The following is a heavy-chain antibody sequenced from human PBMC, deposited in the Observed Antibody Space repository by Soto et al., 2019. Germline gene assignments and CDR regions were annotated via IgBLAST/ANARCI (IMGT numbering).Heavy chain of an antibody. V-gene: IGHV1-69*06. J-gene: IGHJ6*02. CDR2: IIPIFGTA. CDR1: GGTFSSYA. CDR3: ATTGYCGGDCYPYYYYYGMDV. D-gene: IGHD2-21*02. Sequence: GASVKVSCKASGGTFSSYAISWVRQAPGQGLEWMGGIIPIFGTANYAQKFQGRGTITADKPTSTAYMELSSLRSEDTAVYYCATTGYCGGDCYPYYYYYGMDVWGQGTTVTVSS.